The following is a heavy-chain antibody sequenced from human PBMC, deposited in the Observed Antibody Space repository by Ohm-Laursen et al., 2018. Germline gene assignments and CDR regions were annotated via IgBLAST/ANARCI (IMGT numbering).Heavy chain of an antibody. CDR1: GFTFTAYP. D-gene: IGHD2-15*01. J-gene: IGHJ5*01. Sequence: SLRLSCAASGFTFTAYPMTWVRQAPGKGLEWVSSITSRSNNIYYADSVKGRFTISRDNAKNSLYLQMNSLRPEDTAMYYCARGRIVVMVASTPFGFWGQGTLVTVSS. CDR2: ITSRSNNI. V-gene: IGHV3-21*01. CDR3: ARGRIVVMVASTPFGF.